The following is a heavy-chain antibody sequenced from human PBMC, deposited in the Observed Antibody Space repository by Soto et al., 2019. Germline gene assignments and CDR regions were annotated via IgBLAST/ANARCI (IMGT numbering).Heavy chain of an antibody. D-gene: IGHD2-2*01. CDR1: VFTFSSYA. V-gene: IGHV3-30-3*01. CDR2: ISYDGSNK. CDR3: ARVVVPAATTYSYYGMEV. Sequence: VGSLRLSCASSVFTFSSYAMHWVRQSPGKGLEWVAVISYDGSNKYYADSVKGRFTISRDNSKNTLYLQMNSLRAEDTAVYYCARVVVPAATTYSYYGMEVWGQGTTVTVSS. J-gene: IGHJ6*02.